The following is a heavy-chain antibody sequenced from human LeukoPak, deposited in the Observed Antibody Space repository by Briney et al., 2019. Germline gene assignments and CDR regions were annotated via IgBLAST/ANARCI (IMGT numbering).Heavy chain of an antibody. V-gene: IGHV1-2*06. D-gene: IGHD5-24*01. CDR2: INPNSGGT. CDR1: GYTFTGYY. J-gene: IGHJ4*02. CDR3: ASLVEMATIRVFDY. Sequence: ASVKVSCKASGYTFTGYYMHWVRQAPGQGLEWMGRINPNSGGTNYAQKFQGRVTTTRDTSISTAYMELSRLRSDDTAVYYCASLVEMATIRVFDYWGQGTLVTVSS.